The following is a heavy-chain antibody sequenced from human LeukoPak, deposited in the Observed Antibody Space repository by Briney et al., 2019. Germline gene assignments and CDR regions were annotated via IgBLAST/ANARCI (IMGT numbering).Heavy chain of an antibody. D-gene: IGHD4-11*01. CDR1: GFTFSSYW. CDR3: ARASYSNYGPSFDP. CDR2: INSDESST. J-gene: IGHJ5*02. Sequence: PGGSLRLFCAASGFTFSSYWMQWVPHARGRGLVWVSRINSDESSTSYADSVKSRLTISRHNATNTLYLQMNSLRAEDTAVYYCARASYSNYGPSFDPWGQGTLVTVSS. V-gene: IGHV3-74*01.